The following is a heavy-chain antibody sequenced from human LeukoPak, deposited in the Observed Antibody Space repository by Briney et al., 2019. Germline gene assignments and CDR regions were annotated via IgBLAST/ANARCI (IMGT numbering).Heavy chain of an antibody. D-gene: IGHD2-15*01. CDR3: ASHQGGYCSGGSCYRDTAMVMD. CDR2: INPSGGST. CDR1: GYTFTSYY. Sequence: ASVKVSCKASGYTFTSYYMHWVRQAPGQGLEWMGIINPSGGSTSYAQKFQGRVTMTRDTSTSTVYMELSSLRSEDTAVYYCASHQGGYCSGGSCYRDTAMVMDWGQGTLVTVSS. J-gene: IGHJ4*02. V-gene: IGHV1-46*01.